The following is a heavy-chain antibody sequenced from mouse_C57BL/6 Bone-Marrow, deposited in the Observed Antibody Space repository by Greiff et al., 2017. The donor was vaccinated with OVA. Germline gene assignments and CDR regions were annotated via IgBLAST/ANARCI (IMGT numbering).Heavy chain of an antibody. CDR3: ARPYDGYSYFDV. J-gene: IGHJ1*03. Sequence: VQGVESGPGLVQPSQSLSITCTVSGFSLTSYGVHWVRQSPGKGLEWLGVIWSGGSTDYNAAFISRLSISKDNSKSQVFFKMNSLQADDTAIYYCARPYDGYSYFDVWGTGTTVTVSS. V-gene: IGHV2-2*01. D-gene: IGHD2-3*01. CDR1: GFSLTSYG. CDR2: IWSGGST.